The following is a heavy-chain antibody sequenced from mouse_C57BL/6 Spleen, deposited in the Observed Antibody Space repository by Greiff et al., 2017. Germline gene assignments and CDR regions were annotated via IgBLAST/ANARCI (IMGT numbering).Heavy chain of an antibody. J-gene: IGHJ4*01. CDR1: GYTFTDYY. D-gene: IGHD3-2*02. V-gene: IGHV1-19*01. CDR2: INPYNGGT. CDR3: ARRQLRLQAMDY. Sequence: VQLQQSGPVLVKPGASVKMSCKASGYTFTDYYMNWVKQSHGKSLEWIGVINPYNGGTSYNQKFKGKATLTVDKSSSTAYMELNSLTSEDSAVYYCARRQLRLQAMDYWGQGTSVTVSS.